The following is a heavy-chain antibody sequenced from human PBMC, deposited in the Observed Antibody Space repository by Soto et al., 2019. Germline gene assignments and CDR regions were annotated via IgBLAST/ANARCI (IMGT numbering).Heavy chain of an antibody. D-gene: IGHD3-10*01. CDR3: ARDSDGSGSSDY. J-gene: IGHJ4*02. CDR1: GGSISSGGYY. Sequence: TLSLTCTVSGGSISSGGYYWSWIRQHPGKGLEWIGYIYYSGSTYYNPSLKSRVTISVDTSKNQFSLKLSSVTAADTAVYYCARDSDGSGSSDYWGQGTLVTVSS. V-gene: IGHV4-31*03. CDR2: IYYSGST.